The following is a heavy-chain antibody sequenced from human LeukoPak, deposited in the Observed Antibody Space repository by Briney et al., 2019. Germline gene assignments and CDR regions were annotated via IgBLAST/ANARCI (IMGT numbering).Heavy chain of an antibody. V-gene: IGHV3-7*04. CDR2: IKQDGSEK. J-gene: IGHJ4*02. D-gene: IGHD2-15*01. CDR1: GFTFSGYW. CDR3: ARDLVAPTPGVMD. Sequence: GGSLRLSCAASGFTFSGYWMSWVRQAPGKGLEWVANIKQDGSEKYYVDSVKGRFTISRDNAKNSLYLQMNSLRAEDTAVYYCARDLVAPTPGVMDWGQGTLVTVSS.